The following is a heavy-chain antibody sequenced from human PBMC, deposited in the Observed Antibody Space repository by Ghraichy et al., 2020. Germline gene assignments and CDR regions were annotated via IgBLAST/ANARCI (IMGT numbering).Heavy chain of an antibody. V-gene: IGHV4-34*01. J-gene: IGHJ5*02. CDR1: GGSFSGYY. CDR3: ARGRVTIFGVVHHHDNWFDP. Sequence: GSLRLSCAVYGGSFSGYYWSWIRQPPGKGLEWIGEINHSGSTNYNPSLKSRVTISVDTSKNQFSLKLSSVTAADTAVYYCARGRVTIFGVVHHHDNWFDPWGQGTLVTVSS. CDR2: INHSGST. D-gene: IGHD3-3*01.